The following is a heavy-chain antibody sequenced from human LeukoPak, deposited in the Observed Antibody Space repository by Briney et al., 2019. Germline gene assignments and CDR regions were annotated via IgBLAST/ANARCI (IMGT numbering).Heavy chain of an antibody. V-gene: IGHV1-18*01. CDR1: GYTFTSYG. J-gene: IGHJ4*02. D-gene: IGHD6-13*01. Sequence: ASVKVSCKASGYTFTSYGISWVRQAPGQGLEWMGWISAYNGNTNYAQKLQGRVTMTTDASTSTAYMELRSLRSDDTAVYYCARDIAAAGFYDYWGQGTLVTVSS. CDR2: ISAYNGNT. CDR3: ARDIAAAGFYDY.